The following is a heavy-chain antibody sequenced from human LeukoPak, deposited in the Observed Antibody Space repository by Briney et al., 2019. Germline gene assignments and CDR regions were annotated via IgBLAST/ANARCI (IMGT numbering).Heavy chain of an antibody. Sequence: GGSLRLSCAASGFTFSSYAMHWVRQAPGKGLEYVSAISSNGGSTYYANSVKGRFTISRDNSKNTLYLQMGSLRAEDMAVYYCARVAPARAYDYWGQGTLVTVSS. J-gene: IGHJ4*02. CDR3: ARVAPARAYDY. CDR1: GFTFSSYA. D-gene: IGHD2-21*01. CDR2: ISSNGGST. V-gene: IGHV3-64*01.